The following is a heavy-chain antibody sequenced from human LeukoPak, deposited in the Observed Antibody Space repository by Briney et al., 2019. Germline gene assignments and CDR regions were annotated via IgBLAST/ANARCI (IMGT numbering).Heavy chain of an antibody. CDR3: ARPYTFYYMDV. CDR2: INHSGST. CDR1: GGSFSGYY. V-gene: IGHV4-34*01. Sequence: SETLSLTCAVYGGSFSGYYWSWIRQPPGKGLEWIGEINHSGSTNYNPSLKSRVTISVDTSKNQFSLKLSTVTAADTAVYYCARPYTFYYMDVWGKGTTVTISS. D-gene: IGHD3-16*01. J-gene: IGHJ6*03.